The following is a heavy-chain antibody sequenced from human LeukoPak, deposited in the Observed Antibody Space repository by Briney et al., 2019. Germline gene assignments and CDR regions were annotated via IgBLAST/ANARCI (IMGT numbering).Heavy chain of an antibody. CDR3: ARSSGWKYNIDY. V-gene: IGHV1-2*02. D-gene: IGHD6-19*01. CDR1: GYTFNCYY. J-gene: IGHJ4*02. CDR2: INPNSGGT. Sequence: GASVKVSCKASGYTFNCYYKHWVRQAPGQGLKWVGWINPNSGGTNYAQKFQGRVTMTRDTSISTAYMELSRLRSDDTAMYYCARSSGWKYNIDYWGQGTLVTVSS.